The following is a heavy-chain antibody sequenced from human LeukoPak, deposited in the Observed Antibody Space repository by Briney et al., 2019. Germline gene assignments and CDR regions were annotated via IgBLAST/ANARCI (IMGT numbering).Heavy chain of an antibody. D-gene: IGHD6-13*01. CDR3: VVAAAGTSFHY. CDR1: GGSISSYY. V-gene: IGHV4-59*08. J-gene: IGHJ4*02. CDR2: IYYSGST. Sequence: SETLSLTCTVSGGSISSYYWSWIRQPPGKGLEWIGYIYYSGSTNYNPSLKSRVTISVDTSKNQFSLKLSSVTAADTAVYYCVVAAAGTSFHYWGQGTLVTVPS.